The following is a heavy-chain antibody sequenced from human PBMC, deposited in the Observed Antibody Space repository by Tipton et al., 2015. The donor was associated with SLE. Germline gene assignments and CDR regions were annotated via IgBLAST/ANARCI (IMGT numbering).Heavy chain of an antibody. CDR2: IYTSGST. D-gene: IGHD1-26*01. CDR1: GGSISSYY. Sequence: TLSLTCTVSGGSISSYYWSWIRQPAGKGLEWIGRIYTSGSTNYNPSLKSRVTMSVDTSKNQFSLKLSSVTAADTAVYYCARGRNSGTSYYMDVWGKGTTVTVSS. V-gene: IGHV4-4*07. J-gene: IGHJ6*03. CDR3: ARGRNSGTSYYMDV.